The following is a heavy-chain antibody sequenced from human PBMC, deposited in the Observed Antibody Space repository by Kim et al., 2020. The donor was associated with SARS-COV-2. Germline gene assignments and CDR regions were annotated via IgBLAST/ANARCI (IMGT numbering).Heavy chain of an antibody. D-gene: IGHD4-17*01. CDR2: INSDGSST. Sequence: GGSLRLSCAASGFTFSSYWMHWVRQAPGKGLVWVSRINSDGSSTSYADSVKGRFTISRDNAKNTLYLQMNSLRAEDTAVYYCASPTVGGSPVRSPFDYWGQRTLVTVSS. CDR1: GFTFSSYW. CDR3: ASPTVGGSPVRSPFDY. V-gene: IGHV3-74*01. J-gene: IGHJ4*02.